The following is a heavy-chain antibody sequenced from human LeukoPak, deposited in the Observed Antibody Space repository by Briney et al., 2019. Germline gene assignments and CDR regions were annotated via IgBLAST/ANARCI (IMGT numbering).Heavy chain of an antibody. Sequence: ASVKVSCKASGYTFTSYYMHWVRQAPGHGLEWMGIINPSGGSTSYAQKFQGRVTMTRDMSTSTVYMELSSLRSEDTAVYYCARDQFFTGSQFDYWGQGTLVTVSS. CDR2: INPSGGST. CDR1: GYTFTSYY. J-gene: IGHJ4*02. CDR3: ARDQFFTGSQFDY. D-gene: IGHD1-14*01. V-gene: IGHV1-46*01.